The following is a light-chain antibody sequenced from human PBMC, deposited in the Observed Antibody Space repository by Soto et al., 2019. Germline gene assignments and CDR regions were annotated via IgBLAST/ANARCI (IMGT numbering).Light chain of an antibody. CDR3: VLYMGSGISYG. Sequence: QAVVTQEQSFSVSPGGTVTLTCGLSSGSVSTSYYRSWYQQTPGQAPRTLIYSTNTRSSGVPDRFSGSILGNKAALTITGAQADDESDDYCVLYMGSGISYGLGTGTKLTVL. J-gene: IGLJ1*01. CDR2: STN. CDR1: SGSVSTSYY. V-gene: IGLV8-61*01.